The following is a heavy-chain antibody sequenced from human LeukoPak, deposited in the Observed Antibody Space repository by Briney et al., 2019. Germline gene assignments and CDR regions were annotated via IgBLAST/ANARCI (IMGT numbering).Heavy chain of an antibody. Sequence: PGGSLRLSCAASGFTVSSNYMSWVRQAPGKGLEWVSVIYSGGSTYYADSVKGRFTISRNNAENSLYLQMNSLRAEDTAVYFCVRVGLDYGDYVDYWGQGSLVTVSS. CDR3: VRVGLDYGDYVDY. J-gene: IGHJ4*02. V-gene: IGHV3-53*01. CDR1: GFTVSSNY. D-gene: IGHD4-17*01. CDR2: IYSGGST.